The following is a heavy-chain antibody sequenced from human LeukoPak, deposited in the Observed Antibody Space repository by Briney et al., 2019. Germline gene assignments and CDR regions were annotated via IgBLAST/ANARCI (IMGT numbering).Heavy chain of an antibody. J-gene: IGHJ4*02. CDR3: ARDYADYVGYFFFDY. V-gene: IGHV3-23*01. CDR2: ISGGGETT. Sequence: GGSLRLSCAASGFTFNNYAMNWVHQAPGKGLEWVSSISGGGETTYYADSAKGRFTISRDNSQNTLYLQMNSLRAEDAAVYYCARDYADYVGYFFFDYWGQGTLVTVSS. CDR1: GFTFNNYA. D-gene: IGHD4-17*01.